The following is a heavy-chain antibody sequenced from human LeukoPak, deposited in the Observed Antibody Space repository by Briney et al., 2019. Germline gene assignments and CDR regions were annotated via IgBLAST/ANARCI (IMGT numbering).Heavy chain of an antibody. V-gene: IGHV1-3*01. Sequence: ASVKVSCKASGYTFTSYAMHWVRQAPGQRLEWMGWINAGNGNTKYSQKFQGRVTITRDTSASTAYMELRRLTFDDTAVYYCARGHAYCSSTSCHPFDYWGQGTLVTVSS. D-gene: IGHD2-2*01. CDR1: GYTFTSYA. J-gene: IGHJ4*02. CDR2: INAGNGNT. CDR3: ARGHAYCSSTSCHPFDY.